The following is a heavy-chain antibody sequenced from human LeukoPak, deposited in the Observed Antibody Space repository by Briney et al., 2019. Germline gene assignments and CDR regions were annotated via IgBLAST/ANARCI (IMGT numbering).Heavy chain of an antibody. D-gene: IGHD3-10*01. CDR2: IYHSGST. V-gene: IGHV4-38-2*02. CDR3: ARDFWSLAGPLLWFGELFDY. CDR1: GYSISSGYY. J-gene: IGHJ4*02. Sequence: SETLSLTCAVSGYSISSGYYWGWIRQPPGKGLEWIGSIYHSGSTYYNPSLKSRVTISVGTSKNQFSLKLSSVTAADTAVYYCARDFWSLAGPLLWFGELFDYWGQGTLVTVSS.